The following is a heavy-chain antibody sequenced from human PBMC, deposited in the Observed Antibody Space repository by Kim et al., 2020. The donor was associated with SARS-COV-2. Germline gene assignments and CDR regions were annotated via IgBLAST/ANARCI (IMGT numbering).Heavy chain of an antibody. J-gene: IGHJ4*02. Sequence: SGPTLVKPTQTLTLTCTFSGFSLTTNGMGVGWIRQSPGGALEWLALIYWDDDKRYSPFLKTRLTISRDTSKNQVVLVMTSMDPVDTGTYFCVHSGPPYCSGGGCFAYWGQGSLVTVSS. V-gene: IGHV2-5*02. CDR2: IYWDDDK. D-gene: IGHD2-15*01. CDR3: VHSGPPYCSGGGCFAY. CDR1: GFSLTTNGMG.